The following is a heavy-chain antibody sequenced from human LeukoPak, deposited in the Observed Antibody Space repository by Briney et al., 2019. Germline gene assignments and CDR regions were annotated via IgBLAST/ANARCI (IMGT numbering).Heavy chain of an antibody. CDR1: GFTFSIYG. D-gene: IGHD6-19*01. CDR2: IWYDGSNK. V-gene: IGHV3-33*01. CDR3: ARDRGGYSSGWYALSRPLGY. J-gene: IGHJ4*02. Sequence: GGSLRLSCAASGFTFSIYGMHWVRQAPGKGLEWVAVIWYDGSNKYYADSVKGRFTISRDNSKNTLYLRMNSLRAEDTAVYYCARDRGGYSSGWYALSRPLGYWGQGTLVAVSS.